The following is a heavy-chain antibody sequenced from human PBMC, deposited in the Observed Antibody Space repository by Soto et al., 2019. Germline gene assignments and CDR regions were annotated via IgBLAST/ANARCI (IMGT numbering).Heavy chain of an antibody. D-gene: IGHD6-19*01. V-gene: IGHV3-30-3*01. CDR2: ISYDGSNK. CDR1: GFTFSSYA. J-gene: IGHJ4*02. CDR3: ASRAVAGHLSVDY. Sequence: GGSLRLSCAASGFTFSSYAMHWVRQAPGKGLEWVAVISYDGSNKYYADSVKGRFTISRDNSKNTLYLQMNSLRAEDTAVYYCASRAVAGHLSVDYWGQGTLVTVSS.